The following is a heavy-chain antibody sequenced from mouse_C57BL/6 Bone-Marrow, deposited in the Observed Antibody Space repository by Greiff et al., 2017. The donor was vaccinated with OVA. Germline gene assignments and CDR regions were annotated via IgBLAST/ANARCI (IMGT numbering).Heavy chain of an antibody. Sequence: EVKLVESGEGLVKPGGSLKLSCAASGFTFSSYAMSWVRQTPEKRLEWVAYISSGGDYIYYADTVKGRFTISRDNARNTLYLQMSSLKSEDTAMYYCTRDDYDGAGPYAMDYWGQGTSVTVSS. CDR3: TRDDYDGAGPYAMDY. CDR1: GFTFSSYA. D-gene: IGHD2-4*01. J-gene: IGHJ4*01. V-gene: IGHV5-9-1*02. CDR2: ISSGGDYI.